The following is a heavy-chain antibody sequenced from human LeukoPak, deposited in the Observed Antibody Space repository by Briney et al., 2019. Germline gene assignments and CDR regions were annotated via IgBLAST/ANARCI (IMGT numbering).Heavy chain of an antibody. J-gene: IGHJ4*02. Sequence: GGSLRLSCAASGFTFDDYAMHWVRQAPGKGLEWVSGISWNSGSIGYADSVKGRFTISRDNTKNSLYLQMNSLRAEDTALYYCAKDIAYDYGPLFDCWGQGTLVTVSS. CDR3: AKDIAYDYGPLFDC. D-gene: IGHD4-17*01. V-gene: IGHV3-9*01. CDR1: GFTFDDYA. CDR2: ISWNSGSI.